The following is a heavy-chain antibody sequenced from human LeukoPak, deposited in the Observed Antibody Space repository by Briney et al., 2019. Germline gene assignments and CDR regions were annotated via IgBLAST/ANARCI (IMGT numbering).Heavy chain of an antibody. CDR1: GFTFSSYG. V-gene: IGHV3-23*01. J-gene: IGHJ6*02. CDR3: VKAVSCSSTSCYRSYGMDV. D-gene: IGHD2-2*02. Sequence: SGGSLRLSCAASGFTFSSYGMSWVRQAPGKGLEWVSGISGSGGSTYYADSVKGRFTISRDNSKNTLYLQMNSLRAEDTAVYYCVKAVSCSSTSCYRSYGMDVWGQGTTVTVSS. CDR2: ISGSGGST.